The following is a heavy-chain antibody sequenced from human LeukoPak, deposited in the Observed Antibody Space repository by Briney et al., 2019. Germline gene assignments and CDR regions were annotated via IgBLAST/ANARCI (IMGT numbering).Heavy chain of an antibody. CDR1: GYTFTSYY. D-gene: IGHD1-1*01. V-gene: IGHV1-46*01. CDR2: INPSGGST. J-gene: IGHJ4*02. Sequence: ASVKVSCKASGYTFTSYYMHWVRQAPGQGLEWMGIINPSGGSTSCAQKFQGRVTMTRDTSTSTVYMELSSLRSEDTAVYYCARDWAGRVQLDYWGQGTLVTVSS. CDR3: ARDWAGRVQLDY.